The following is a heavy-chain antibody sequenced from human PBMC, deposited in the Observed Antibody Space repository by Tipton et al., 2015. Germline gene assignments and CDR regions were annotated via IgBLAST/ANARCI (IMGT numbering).Heavy chain of an antibody. D-gene: IGHD6-13*01. V-gene: IGHV3-11*01. CDR1: GFTFSDYY. J-gene: IGHJ4*02. CDR2: ISSTGTII. Sequence: SLRLSCAASGFTFSDYYMNWIRQAPGKGLEWVSCISSTGTIIHYADSVKGRFTISRDNARNSLYLQMNSLGAEDTAVYYCATEGISSSWYGSFDNWGQGTLVTVSS. CDR3: ATEGISSSWYGSFDN.